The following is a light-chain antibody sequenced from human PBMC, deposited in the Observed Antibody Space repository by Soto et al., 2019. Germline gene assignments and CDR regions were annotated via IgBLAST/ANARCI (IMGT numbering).Light chain of an antibody. CDR1: SSDIGGYNY. Sequence: QSALTQPPSASGSPGQSVTISCTGTSSDIGGYNYVSWYQQHPGKAPKLMIYEVNQRPSGVPDRFSGSKSGNTASLTVSGLQAEDEADYFCSSYAGSNNLRYVFGTGTKLTVL. J-gene: IGLJ1*01. CDR3: SSYAGSNNLRYV. CDR2: EVN. V-gene: IGLV2-8*01.